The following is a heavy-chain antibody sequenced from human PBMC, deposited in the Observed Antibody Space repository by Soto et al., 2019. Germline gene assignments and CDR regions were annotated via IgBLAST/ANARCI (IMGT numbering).Heavy chain of an antibody. J-gene: IGHJ4*02. CDR3: SRAETPATAYFSRY. D-gene: IGHD1-26*01. V-gene: IGHV3-49*04. Sequence: SLRLSCAGSGFPFDDFAVKWVREAPVKGVEGVGRIINQSYQEGTEDAAAVKGRVTVSRDSADGIAYLQVNSLSIEDAVVYCGSRAETPATAYFSRYWGKGNTVTVSS. CDR1: GFPFDDFA. CDR2: IINQSYQEGT.